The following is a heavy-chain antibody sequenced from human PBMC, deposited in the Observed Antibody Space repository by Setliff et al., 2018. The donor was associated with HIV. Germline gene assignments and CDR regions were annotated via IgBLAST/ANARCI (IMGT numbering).Heavy chain of an antibody. J-gene: IGHJ6*04. CDR1: NYTFTSYG. Sequence: ASVKVSCKASNYTFTSYGISWVRQAPGQGLEWMGWISPYNGNTNYAQNFQGRVTMTTDTSTSTAYMELSSLRSEDTAVYFCARDSRDIVVVIAPEPEPYYYYGMDVWGEGTTVTVSS. CDR3: ARDSRDIVVVIAPEPEPYYYYGMDV. D-gene: IGHD2-15*01. CDR2: ISPYNGNT. V-gene: IGHV1-18*01.